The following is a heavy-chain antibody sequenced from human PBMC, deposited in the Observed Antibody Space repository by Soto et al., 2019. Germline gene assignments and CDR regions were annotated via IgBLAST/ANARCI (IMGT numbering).Heavy chain of an antibody. J-gene: IGHJ4*02. CDR1: GFTFSSYG. D-gene: IGHD6-13*01. Sequence: GGSLRLSCAASGFTFSSYGMHWVRQAPGKGLEWVAVIWYDGSNKYYADSVKGRFTISRDNSKNTLYLQMNSLRAEDTAVYYCAREIWIAAAGYHFDYWGQGTLVTVSS. CDR3: AREIWIAAAGYHFDY. V-gene: IGHV3-33*01. CDR2: IWYDGSNK.